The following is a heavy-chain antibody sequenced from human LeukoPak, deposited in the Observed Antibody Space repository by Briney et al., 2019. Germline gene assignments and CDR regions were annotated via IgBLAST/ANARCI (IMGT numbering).Heavy chain of an antibody. J-gene: IGHJ4*02. CDR3: ARTFSGYYDY. CDR2: IYHSGST. D-gene: IGHD3-22*01. Sequence: SETLSLTCAVSGGSISSGGYSWSWIRQPPGKGLEWIGYIYHSGSTYYNPSLKSRVTISVDRSKNQFSLKLGSVTAADTAVYYCARTFSGYYDYWGQGTLVTVSS. CDR1: GGSISSGGYS. V-gene: IGHV4-30-2*01.